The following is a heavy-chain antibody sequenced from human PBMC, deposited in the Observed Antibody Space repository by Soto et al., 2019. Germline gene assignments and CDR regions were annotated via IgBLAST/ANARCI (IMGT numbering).Heavy chain of an antibody. CDR1: GGTFSSYA. CDR3: ARSTMIVRKYDNWFDP. Sequence: QVQLVQSGAEVKKPGSSVKVSCKASGGTFSSYAINWVRQAPGQGLEWMGGIIPIFGTANYAQKFQGRVTITADKSTSTAYMELSSLRSEDTAVYYCARSTMIVRKYDNWFDPWGQGTLVTVSS. D-gene: IGHD3-22*01. CDR2: IIPIFGTA. V-gene: IGHV1-69*06. J-gene: IGHJ5*02.